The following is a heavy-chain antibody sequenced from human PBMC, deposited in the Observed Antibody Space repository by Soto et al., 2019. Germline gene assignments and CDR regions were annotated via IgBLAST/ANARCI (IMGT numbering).Heavy chain of an antibody. CDR2: INPNSGGT. J-gene: IGHJ6*02. CDR1: GYTFTGYY. CDR3: ARDGGAYDFWSGYYTNVDYGMDV. Sequence: GASVKVSCKASGYTFTGYYMHWVRQAPGQGLEWMGWINPNSGGTNYAQKFQGWVTMTRDTSISTAYMELSRLRSDDTAVYYCARDGGAYDFWSGYYTNVDYGMDVWGQGTTVTVSS. D-gene: IGHD3-3*01. V-gene: IGHV1-2*04.